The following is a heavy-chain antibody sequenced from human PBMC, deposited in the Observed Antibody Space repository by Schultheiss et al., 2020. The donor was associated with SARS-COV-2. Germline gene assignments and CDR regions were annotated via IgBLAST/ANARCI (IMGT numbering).Heavy chain of an antibody. CDR2: IYYTGST. Sequence: SQTLSLTCAVYGGSFSGYYWSWIRQPPGKGLEWIGCIYYTGSTYYSPSLKSRLSISVDTSKNQFSLNLRSVTAADTAVYYCARLSLDFEDVWQGYRFSDWFDPWGQGTQVTVSS. CDR1: GGSFSGYY. CDR3: ARLSLDFEDVWQGYRFSDWFDP. V-gene: IGHV4-34*01. D-gene: IGHD3-16*02. J-gene: IGHJ5*02.